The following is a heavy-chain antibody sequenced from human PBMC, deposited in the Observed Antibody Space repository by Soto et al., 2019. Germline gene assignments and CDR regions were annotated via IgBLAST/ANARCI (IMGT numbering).Heavy chain of an antibody. V-gene: IGHV4-59*08. CDR2: IYYSGST. D-gene: IGHD6-13*01. CDR1: GGSISSYY. Sequence: QVQLQESGPGLVKPSETLSLTCTVSGGSISSYYWSWIRQPPGKGLEWIGYIYYSGSTNYNPSLKSRVTLSVDTSKNPCSLKLSSVTAADTAVYYCASGSTGYSSSWYRYWGQGTLVTVSS. CDR3: ASGSTGYSSSWYRY. J-gene: IGHJ4*02.